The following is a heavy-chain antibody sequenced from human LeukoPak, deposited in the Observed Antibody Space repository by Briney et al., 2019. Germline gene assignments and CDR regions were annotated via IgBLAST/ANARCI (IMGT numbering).Heavy chain of an antibody. D-gene: IGHD3-3*01. CDR1: GGSISSSSYY. CDR2: IYYSGST. V-gene: IGHV4-61*05. Sequence: SETLSLTCTVSGGSISSSSYYWGWIRQPPGKGLEWIGYIYYSGSTNYNPSLKSRVTISVDTSKNQFSLKLSSVTAADTAVYYCARGDTYYDFWSGYHTYYYYYMDVWGKGTTVTVSS. J-gene: IGHJ6*03. CDR3: ARGDTYYDFWSGYHTYYYYYMDV.